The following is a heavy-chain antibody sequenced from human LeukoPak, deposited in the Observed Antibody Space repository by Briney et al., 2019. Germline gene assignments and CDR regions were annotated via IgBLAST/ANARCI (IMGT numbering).Heavy chain of an antibody. Sequence: GGSLRLSCAASGFTFSSYWMSWVRQAPGKGLEWVANIKQDGGEIYYVDSVKGRFTISRDNAKNSLSLQMNSLRAEDTAVYYCAREIRDDAFDIWGQGTMVTVSS. V-gene: IGHV3-7*01. CDR1: GFTFSSYW. CDR2: IKQDGGEI. CDR3: AREIRDDAFDI. J-gene: IGHJ3*02.